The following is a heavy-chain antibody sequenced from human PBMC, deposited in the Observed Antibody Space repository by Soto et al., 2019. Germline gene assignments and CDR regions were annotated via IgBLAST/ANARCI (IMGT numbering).Heavy chain of an antibody. CDR3: AKDKDSSGWYSAYFDY. D-gene: IGHD6-19*01. CDR2: ISYDGSNK. Sequence: GGSLRLSCAASGFTFSSYGMHWVRQAPGKGLEWVAVISYDGSNKYYADSVKGRFTISRDNSKNTLYLQMNSLRAEDTAVYYCAKDKDSSGWYSAYFDYWGQGTLVTVSS. CDR1: GFTFSSYG. V-gene: IGHV3-30*18. J-gene: IGHJ4*02.